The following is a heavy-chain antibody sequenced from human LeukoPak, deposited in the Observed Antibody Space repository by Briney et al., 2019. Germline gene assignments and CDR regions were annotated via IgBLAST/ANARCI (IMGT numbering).Heavy chain of an antibody. CDR1: GFTFSAFA. D-gene: IGHD6-19*01. CDR2: ITSDGDNT. CDR3: AKDLSYTSGSSDY. Sequence: GGSLRLSCAASGFTFSAFAMTWVRQAPGKGLEWVSTITSDGDNTYSADSVKGRITFSRDNSKNTLSLQLRSLRAEDTAVYYCAKDLSYTSGSSDYRGQGTLVTVSS. J-gene: IGHJ4*02. V-gene: IGHV3-23*01.